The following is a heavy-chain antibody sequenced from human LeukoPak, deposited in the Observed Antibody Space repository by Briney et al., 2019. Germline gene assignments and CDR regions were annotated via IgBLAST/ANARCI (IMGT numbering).Heavy chain of an antibody. Sequence: ASVKVSCKASGYTFTGYYMHWVRQAPGQGLEWMGWINPNSGGTNYAQKFQGRVTMTRDTSISTAYMELSRLRSDDTAVYYRARDNSMITFGGVIVVKKFDYWGQGTLVTVSS. J-gene: IGHJ4*02. V-gene: IGHV1-2*02. CDR3: ARDNSMITFGGVIVVKKFDY. CDR1: GYTFTGYY. CDR2: INPNSGGT. D-gene: IGHD3-16*02.